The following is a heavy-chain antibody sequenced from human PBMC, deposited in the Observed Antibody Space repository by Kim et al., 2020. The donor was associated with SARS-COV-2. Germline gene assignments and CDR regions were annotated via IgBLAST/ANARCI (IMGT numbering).Heavy chain of an antibody. CDR3: AKVRLVGATLGAFDI. V-gene: IGHV3-23*01. J-gene: IGHJ3*02. D-gene: IGHD1-26*01. Sequence: DAVKGRFPISRDNYKNTLYLQMNSLRAEDTAVYYCAKVRLVGATLGAFDIWGQGTMVTVSS.